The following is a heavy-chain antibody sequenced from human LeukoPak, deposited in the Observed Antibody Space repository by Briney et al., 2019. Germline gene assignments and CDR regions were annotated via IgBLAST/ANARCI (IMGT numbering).Heavy chain of an antibody. CDR3: TVGPHHYFDS. CDR1: GGSINSGGYY. V-gene: IGHV4-31*03. J-gene: IGHJ4*02. CDR2: ISYSGST. Sequence: PSETLSLTCTVSGGSINSGGYYWSWIRQHPGKGQEWTGYISYSGSTYYNPSLKSRVTISLDTSKNQFSLRLSSVSAADTAVYFCTVGPHHYFDSWGQGTLVTVSS. D-gene: IGHD4-11*01.